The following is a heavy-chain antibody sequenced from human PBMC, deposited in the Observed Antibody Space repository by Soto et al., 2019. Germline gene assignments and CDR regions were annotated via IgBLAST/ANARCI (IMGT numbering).Heavy chain of an antibody. D-gene: IGHD6-6*01. V-gene: IGHV3-48*02. CDR3: ARDSASYSSSSGSYWYFDL. CDR2: TSSGSATI. Sequence: EVQLVESGGGLVQPGGSLRLSCAASGFTFSSYSMNWVRLAPGKGLEWVSYTSSGSATIYYADSVKGRFTISRDNAKNSLYLQMNSLRDEDTAVYYCARDSASYSSSSGSYWYFDLWGRGTLVTVSS. CDR1: GFTFSSYS. J-gene: IGHJ2*01.